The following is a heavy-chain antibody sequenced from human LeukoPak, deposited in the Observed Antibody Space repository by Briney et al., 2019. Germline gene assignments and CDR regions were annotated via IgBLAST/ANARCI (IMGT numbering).Heavy chain of an antibody. J-gene: IGHJ4*02. CDR1: GFTFSSYG. CDR3: AKDLNYDFWSGLGN. D-gene: IGHD3-3*01. V-gene: IGHV3-30*18. Sequence: PGRSLRLSCAVSGFTFSSYGMRWVRQAPGKGLEWMAVISYDGTNKYYADSVKGRFTISRDNSKNTLYLQMNSLRAEDTAVYYCAKDLNYDFWSGLGNWGQGTLVTVSS. CDR2: ISYDGTNK.